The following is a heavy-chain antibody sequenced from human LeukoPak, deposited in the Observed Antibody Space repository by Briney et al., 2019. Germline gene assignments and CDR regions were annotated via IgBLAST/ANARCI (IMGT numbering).Heavy chain of an antibody. J-gene: IGHJ4*02. Sequence: GGSLRLSCAASGFTFSSYAMSWVRQAPGKGLEWVSAISGSGGSTYYADSVKGRFTISRDNSKNTLYLQMNSLRAEDTAVYYCAKVLAYYDFWSGPNNSDYWGQGTLVTVSS. CDR3: AKVLAYYDFWSGPNNSDY. V-gene: IGHV3-23*01. CDR1: GFTFSSYA. CDR2: ISGSGGST. D-gene: IGHD3-3*01.